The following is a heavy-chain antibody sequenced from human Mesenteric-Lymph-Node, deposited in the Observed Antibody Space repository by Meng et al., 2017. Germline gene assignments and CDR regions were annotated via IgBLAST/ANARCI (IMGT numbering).Heavy chain of an antibody. J-gene: IGHJ5*02. CDR2: ISGSGGST. D-gene: IGHD2-15*01. Sequence: GGSLRLSCEASGFIFSSHAMNWVRQAPGKGPEWVSAISGSGGSTYYADSVKGRFTISRDNSKNTLYFQMNSLRAEDTAVYYCARDRSYCSGGSCYPKENWFDPWGQGTLVTVSS. CDR3: ARDRSYCSGGSCYPKENWFDP. CDR1: GFIFSSHA. V-gene: IGHV3-23*01.